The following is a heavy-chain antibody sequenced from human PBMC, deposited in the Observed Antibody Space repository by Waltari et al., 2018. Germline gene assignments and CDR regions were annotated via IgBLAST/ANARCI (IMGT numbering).Heavy chain of an antibody. J-gene: IGHJ2*01. CDR1: GFTFSSYG. V-gene: IGHV3-30*18. CDR2: ISYDGSNK. Sequence: QVQLVESGGGVVQPGRSLRLSCAASGFTFSSYGLHWVRQAPGQGLEWVAVISYDGSNKYYADSVKGRFTISRDNSKNTLYLQMNSLRAEDMAVYYCAKDFSSGDSGSYYWYFDLWGRGTLVTVSS. D-gene: IGHD1-26*01. CDR3: AKDFSSGDSGSYYWYFDL.